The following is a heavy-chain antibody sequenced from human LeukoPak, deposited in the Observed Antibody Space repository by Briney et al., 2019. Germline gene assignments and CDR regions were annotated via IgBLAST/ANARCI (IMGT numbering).Heavy chain of an antibody. V-gene: IGHV3-23*01. D-gene: IGHD1-26*01. CDR2: TSDRGDYT. Sequence: TGGSLRLSCAASGFTFTSYSMSWFRQAPGKGLEWVSGTSDRGDYTYYADSVKGRFTISRDNSKNTLYLQMNSLRAEDTALYFCAKKAQYNGNYPLDYWGQGTLVTVSS. CDR3: AKKAQYNGNYPLDY. CDR1: GFTFTSYS. J-gene: IGHJ4*02.